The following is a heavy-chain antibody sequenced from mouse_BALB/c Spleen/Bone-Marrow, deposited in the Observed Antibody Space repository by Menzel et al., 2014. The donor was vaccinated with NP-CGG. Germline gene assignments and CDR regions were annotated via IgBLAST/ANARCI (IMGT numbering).Heavy chain of an antibody. D-gene: IGHD4-1*01. J-gene: IGHJ4*01. CDR2: IDPANGNT. Sequence: VQLQHSGAERVKPGASVKLSCTASGFNIKDTYMHWVKQRPEQGLEWIGRIDPANGNTKYDPKFQGKATITADTSSNTAYLQLSSLTSEDTAVYYCARWEYYAMDYWGQGTSVTVSS. CDR1: GFNIKDTY. V-gene: IGHV14-3*02. CDR3: ARWEYYAMDY.